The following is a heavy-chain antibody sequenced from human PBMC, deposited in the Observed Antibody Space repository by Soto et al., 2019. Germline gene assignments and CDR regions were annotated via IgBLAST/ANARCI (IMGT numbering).Heavy chain of an antibody. J-gene: IGHJ4*02. V-gene: IGHV1-18*01. CDR2: ISDYNGNT. CDR3: ASCGYCSGGSCYAAFDY. D-gene: IGHD2-15*01. Sequence: QVQLVQSGAEVKKPGASVKVSCKASGYTFTSYGISWVRQAPGQGLEWMGWISDYNGNTNYAQKLQGRVTMTTDTSTSTAYMELRRLRSADTAVYYCASCGYCSGGSCYAAFDYWGKGTLVTVSS. CDR1: GYTFTSYG.